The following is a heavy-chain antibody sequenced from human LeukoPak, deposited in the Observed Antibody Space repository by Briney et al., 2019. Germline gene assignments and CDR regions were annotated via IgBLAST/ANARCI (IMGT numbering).Heavy chain of an antibody. D-gene: IGHD3-10*01. CDR3: ARVFRGSGSYSY. J-gene: IGHJ4*02. V-gene: IGHV4-61*02. Sequence: SQTLSLTCTVSGGSISSGSYYWSWLRQPAGKGLEWIGRIHTSGSTNYNPSLKSRVTISVDTSKNQFSLKLSSVTAADTAVYYCARVFRGSGSYSYWGQGTLVTVSS. CDR1: GGSISSGSYY. CDR2: IHTSGST.